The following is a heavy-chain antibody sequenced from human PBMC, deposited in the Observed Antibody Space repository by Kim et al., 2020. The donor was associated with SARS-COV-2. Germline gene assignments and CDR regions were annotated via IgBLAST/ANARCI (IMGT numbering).Heavy chain of an antibody. CDR1: GFSVSDFA. Sequence: GGSLRLSCTASGFSVSDFAMSWLRQVPGKGPEWISVLFRGGSTKYEESMRGRFTISRVASENTVFLQMNMLRVDDTAVYYCARDFAPTGNRWFDPWGQGTPVTVSA. J-gene: IGHJ5*02. D-gene: IGHD1-1*01. CDR3: ARDFAPTGNRWFDP. V-gene: IGHV3-23*03. CDR2: LFRGGST.